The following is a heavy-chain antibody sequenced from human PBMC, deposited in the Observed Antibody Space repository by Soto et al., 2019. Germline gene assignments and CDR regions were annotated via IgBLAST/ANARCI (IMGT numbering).Heavy chain of an antibody. V-gene: IGHV1-69*01. D-gene: IGHD2-2*01. CDR2: IIPISGTA. CDR1: GGTFSSYA. CDR3: ARSQGSRTSLEIYYYYYYGMDV. J-gene: IGHJ6*02. Sequence: QVQLVQSGAEVKKPGSSVKVSCKASGGTFSSYAISWVRQAPGQGLEWMGGIIPISGTANYAQKFQGRVTITADESTSTAYMELSSLGSEDTAVYYCARSQGSRTSLEIYYYYYYGMDVWGQGTTVTVSS.